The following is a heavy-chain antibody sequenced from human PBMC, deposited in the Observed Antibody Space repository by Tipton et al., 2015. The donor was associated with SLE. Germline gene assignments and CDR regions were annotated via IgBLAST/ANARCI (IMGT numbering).Heavy chain of an antibody. J-gene: IGHJ4*02. CDR2: IYYSGST. V-gene: IGHV4-59*08. CDR3: ARHARYSYGYFDY. CDR1: GGSISSYY. D-gene: IGHD5-18*01. Sequence: TLSLTCTVSGGSISSYYWSWIRQPPGKGLEWIGYIYYSGSTKYNPSLKSRVTISVDTSKNQFSLKLSSVTAADTAVYYCARHARYSYGYFDYWGQGTLVTVSS.